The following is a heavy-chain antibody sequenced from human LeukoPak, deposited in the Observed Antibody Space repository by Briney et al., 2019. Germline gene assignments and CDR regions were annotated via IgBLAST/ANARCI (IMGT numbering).Heavy chain of an antibody. Sequence: GGSLRLSCAASGFTFSSYGMHWVRQTPGKGLEWVAFIRFDGSNKYYADSVKGRFTISRDNSKNTLYLQMNSLRAEDTAVYYCAKGDNWNDWFDPWGQGTLVTVSS. CDR3: AKGDNWNDWFDP. CDR2: IRFDGSNK. D-gene: IGHD1-20*01. V-gene: IGHV3-30*02. CDR1: GFTFSSYG. J-gene: IGHJ5*02.